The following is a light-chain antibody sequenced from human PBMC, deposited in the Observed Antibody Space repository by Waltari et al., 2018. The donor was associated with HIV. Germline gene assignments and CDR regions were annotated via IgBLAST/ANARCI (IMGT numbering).Light chain of an antibody. Sequence: QSALTQPASVSGSPGQSITISCTGTSGDVAGYNFVSWYQKHPGKAPKLIIYNVNSRPSGVSIRFSGSRSANTASLTISGLQAEDEADYFCSSYTSSGPRYVLFGGGTRLTVL. CDR1: SGDVAGYNF. CDR3: SSYTSSGPRYVL. J-gene: IGLJ2*01. V-gene: IGLV2-14*03. CDR2: NVN.